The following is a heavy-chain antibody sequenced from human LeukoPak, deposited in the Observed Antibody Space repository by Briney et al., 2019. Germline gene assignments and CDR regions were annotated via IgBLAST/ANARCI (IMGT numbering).Heavy chain of an antibody. D-gene: IGHD3-10*01. CDR1: GYTFTSYG. J-gene: IGHJ4*02. V-gene: IGHV1-18*01. Sequence: ASVKVSCKASGYTFTSYGIIWVRQAPGQGLEWMGWISAYNGNTNYAQKLQGRVTMTTDTSTSTAYMELRSLRSDDTAVYYCAGDYASGSYRYPFDYWGQGTLVTVSS. CDR3: AGDYASGSYRYPFDY. CDR2: ISAYNGNT.